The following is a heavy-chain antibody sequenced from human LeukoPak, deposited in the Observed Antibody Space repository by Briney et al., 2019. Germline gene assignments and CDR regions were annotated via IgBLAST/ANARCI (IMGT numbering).Heavy chain of an antibody. CDR3: ARGRCSSTSCYARARHDAFDI. D-gene: IGHD2-2*01. CDR1: GGSFSGYY. J-gene: IGHJ3*02. V-gene: IGHV4-34*01. Sequence: SETLSLTCAVYGGSFSGYYWSWIRQPPGKGLEWVGEINHSGSTNYNPSLKSRVTISVDTSKNQFSLRLSSVTAADTAVYYCARGRCSSTSCYARARHDAFDIWGQGTMVTVSS. CDR2: INHSGST.